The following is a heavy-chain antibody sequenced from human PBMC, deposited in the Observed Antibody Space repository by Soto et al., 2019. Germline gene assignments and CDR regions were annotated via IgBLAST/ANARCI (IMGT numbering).Heavy chain of an antibody. D-gene: IGHD2-2*02. CDR2: ISYDGNNK. CDR1: GFTFSSYG. V-gene: IGHV3-30*03. CDR3: AIVYPVRFPQALDY. J-gene: IGHJ4*02. Sequence: QVQLVESGGGVVQPGRSLRLSCTASGFTFSSYGMHWVRQAPGKGLEWAAVISYDGNNKYYADSVKGRFTISRDNSKNTLYQQMNSLTTEDTAVYYRAIVYPVRFPQALDYWGQGTLVTVSS.